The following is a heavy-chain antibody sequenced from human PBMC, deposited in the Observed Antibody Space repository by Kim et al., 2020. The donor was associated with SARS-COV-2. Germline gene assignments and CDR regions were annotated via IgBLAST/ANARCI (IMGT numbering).Heavy chain of an antibody. CDR2: ISWNSGSI. CDR3: AKGGSGSYYNGLFDY. Sequence: GGSLRLSCAASGFTFDDYAMHWVRQAPGKGLEWVSGISWNSGSIGYADSVKGRFTISRDNAKNSLYLQMNSLRAEDTALYYCAKGGSGSYYNGLFDYWG. J-gene: IGHJ4*01. V-gene: IGHV3-9*01. CDR1: GFTFDDYA. D-gene: IGHD3-10*01.